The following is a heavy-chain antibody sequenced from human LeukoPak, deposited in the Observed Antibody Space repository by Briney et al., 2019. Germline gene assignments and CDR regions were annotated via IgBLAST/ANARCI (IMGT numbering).Heavy chain of an antibody. CDR2: MNPNSGNT. D-gene: IGHD2-2*01. Sequence: GASVKVSCKASGYTFTSYDINWVRQATGQGLEWMGWMNPNSGNTGYAQKFQGRVTITRNTSISTAYMELSSLRSEDTAVYYCARSLVYCSITSCYYFDYWGQGTLVTVSS. J-gene: IGHJ4*02. V-gene: IGHV1-8*03. CDR1: GYTFTSYD. CDR3: ARSLVYCSITSCYYFDY.